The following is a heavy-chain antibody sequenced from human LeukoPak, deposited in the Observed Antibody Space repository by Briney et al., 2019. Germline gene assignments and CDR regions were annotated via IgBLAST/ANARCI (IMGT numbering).Heavy chain of an antibody. V-gene: IGHV4-4*02. J-gene: IGHJ4*02. Sequence: SETLSLTCAVSGVSIIRTNWWIWVRQTPGRGLEWIGEIYYDGATNYNPSLKSRVTISIDKSKNHFSLNLTSVTAADTAVYYCARDRDVAAHHPFYWGQGTLVTVSS. CDR2: IYYDGAT. CDR3: ARDRDVAAHHPFY. CDR1: GVSIIRTNW. D-gene: IGHD6-6*01.